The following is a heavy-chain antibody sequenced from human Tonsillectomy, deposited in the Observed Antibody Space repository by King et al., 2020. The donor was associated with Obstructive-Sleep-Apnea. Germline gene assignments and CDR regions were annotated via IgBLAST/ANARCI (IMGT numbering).Heavy chain of an antibody. CDR3: ARVGTAWEWLPNYDYGMDV. V-gene: IGHV4-31*03. J-gene: IGHJ6*02. CDR1: GGSISSGGYY. Sequence: VQLQESGPGLVKPSQTLSLTFTVSGGSISSGGYYWSWIRQHPGKGLECIGYIYYNGSTYYNPSLKSRVTISVDTSKNQFSLKLSPVTAADTAVYYWARVGTAWEWLPNYDYGMDVWGQGTTVTVSS. D-gene: IGHD3-3*01. CDR2: IYYNGST.